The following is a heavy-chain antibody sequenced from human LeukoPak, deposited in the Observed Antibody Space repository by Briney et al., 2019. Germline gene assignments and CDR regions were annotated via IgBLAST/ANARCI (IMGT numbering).Heavy chain of an antibody. Sequence: PSETLSLTCTVSSGSISSSNYYWSWIRQPAGGGLEWIGRISTIGITNYNPSLISRVTISIDTSKNQFSLKLSSVTAADTAVYYCARDGCGGGCFHYYYYYMDVWGKGTTVTISS. CDR2: ISTIGIT. D-gene: IGHD2-21*02. CDR1: SGSISSSNYY. CDR3: ARDGCGGGCFHYYYYYMDV. J-gene: IGHJ6*03. V-gene: IGHV4-61*02.